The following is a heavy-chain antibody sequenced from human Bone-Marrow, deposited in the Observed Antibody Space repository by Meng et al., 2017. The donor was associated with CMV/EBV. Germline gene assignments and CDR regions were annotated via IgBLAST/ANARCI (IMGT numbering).Heavy chain of an antibody. CDR3: AKVRGPTPGGHYYGMDV. V-gene: IGHV3-23*01. D-gene: IGHD3-10*01. CDR1: GFTFSSYA. CDR2: ISGSGGST. Sequence: GESLKISCAASGFTFSSYAMSWVRQAPGKGLEWVSAISGSGGSTYYADSVKGRFTISRDNSKNTLYLQMNSLRAEDTAVYYCAKVRGPTPGGHYYGMDVWGQGTTVTVSS. J-gene: IGHJ6*02.